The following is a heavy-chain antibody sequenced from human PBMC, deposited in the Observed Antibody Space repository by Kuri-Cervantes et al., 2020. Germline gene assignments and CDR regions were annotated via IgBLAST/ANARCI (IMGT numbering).Heavy chain of an antibody. J-gene: IGHJ4*02. CDR3: AKDLRGGSVAGTGIFDY. V-gene: IGHV3-9*01. Sequence: SLKISCAASGFTFDDYAMHWVRQAPGKGLEWVSGISWNSGSIGYADSVKGRFTISRDNAKNSLYLQMNSLRAEDTALYYCAKDLRGGSVAGTGIFDYWGQGTLVTVSS. CDR1: GFTFDDYA. CDR2: ISWNSGSI. D-gene: IGHD6-19*01.